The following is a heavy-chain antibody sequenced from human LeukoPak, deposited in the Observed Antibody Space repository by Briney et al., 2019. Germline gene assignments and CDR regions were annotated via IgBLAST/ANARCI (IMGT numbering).Heavy chain of an antibody. J-gene: IGHJ6*03. CDR1: GGSISSGSHY. Sequence: SETLSLTCTVSGGSISSGSHYWSWIRQPAGKGLEWIGRIYTSGSTNYNPSLKSRVTISVDTSKNQFSLKLSSVTAADTAVYYCARETGDHYYYYYMDVWGKGTTVTISS. CDR2: IYTSGST. CDR3: ARETGDHYYYYYMDV. D-gene: IGHD7-27*01. V-gene: IGHV4-61*02.